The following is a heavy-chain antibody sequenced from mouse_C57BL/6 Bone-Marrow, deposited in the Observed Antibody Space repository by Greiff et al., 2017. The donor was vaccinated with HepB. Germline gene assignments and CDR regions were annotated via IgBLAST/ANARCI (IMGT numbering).Heavy chain of an antibody. CDR3: ARPFQLGVRAMDY. D-gene: IGHD4-1*02. CDR2: IHPNSGST. J-gene: IGHJ4*01. V-gene: IGHV1-64*01. CDR1: GYTFTSYW. Sequence: QVQLQQPGAELVKPGASVKLSCKASGYTFTSYWMHWVKQRPGQGLEWIGMIHPNSGSTNYNEKFKSKATLTVDKSSSTAYMQLRSLTSEDSAVYYCARPFQLGVRAMDYWGQGTSVTVSS.